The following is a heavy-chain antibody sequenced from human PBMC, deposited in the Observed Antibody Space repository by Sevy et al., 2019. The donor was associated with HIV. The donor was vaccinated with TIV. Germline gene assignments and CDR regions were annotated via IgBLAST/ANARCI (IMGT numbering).Heavy chain of an antibody. V-gene: IGHV3-30-3*01. J-gene: IGHJ5*02. D-gene: IGHD6-19*01. CDR3: ARDAPTPYSSGGTAGWFDP. CDR2: ISYDGSNK. Sequence: GGSLRLSCAASGFTFSSYAMHWVRQAPGKGLEWVAVISYDGSNKYYADSVKGRFTISRDNSKNTLYLQMNSLRAEDTAVYYCARDAPTPYSSGGTAGWFDPWGQGTLVTVSS. CDR1: GFTFSSYA.